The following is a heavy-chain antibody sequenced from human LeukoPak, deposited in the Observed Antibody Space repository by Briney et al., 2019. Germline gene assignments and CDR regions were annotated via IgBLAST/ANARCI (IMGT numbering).Heavy chain of an antibody. J-gene: IGHJ4*02. CDR1: GFTFRSYE. D-gene: IGHD3-9*01. CDR2: ISSSGSTI. V-gene: IGHV3-48*03. Sequence: GGSLRLSCAASGFTFRSYEMNWVRQAPGKGLEWVSYISSSGSTIYYADSVKGRSTISRDNAKNSLYLQMNSLRAEDTAVYYCARALYYDILTGYQTHTYYFDYWGQGTLVTVSS. CDR3: ARALYYDILTGYQTHTYYFDY.